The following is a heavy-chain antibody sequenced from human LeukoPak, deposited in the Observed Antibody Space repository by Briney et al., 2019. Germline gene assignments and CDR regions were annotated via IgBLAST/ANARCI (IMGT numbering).Heavy chain of an antibody. CDR3: TRGWSRDY. D-gene: IGHD3-3*01. Sequence: SGGSLRLSCTASGFTFGDYAMSWVRQAPGKGLGWVGFIRSKAYGGTTEYAASVKGRFTISRDDSKSIAYLQMNSLKTEDTAVYYCTRGWSRDYWGQGTLVTVSS. J-gene: IGHJ4*02. CDR1: GFTFGDYA. V-gene: IGHV3-49*04. CDR2: IRSKAYGGTT.